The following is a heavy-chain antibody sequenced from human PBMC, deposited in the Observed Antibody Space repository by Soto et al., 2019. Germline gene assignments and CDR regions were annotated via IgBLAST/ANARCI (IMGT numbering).Heavy chain of an antibody. D-gene: IGHD5-18*01. V-gene: IGHV3-15*01. CDR1: GFTFNNGW. CDR3: ARPPYSYGPGYYFDF. J-gene: IGHJ4*02. CDR2: IKSRIAGGTT. Sequence: GGALRLSWAAPGFTFNNGWMSWGRQAPGKGLEWVSRIKSRIAGGTTDYSAPVQGRFTISRDDSKDTLYLQMNSLRAEDTAVYYCARPPYSYGPGYYFDFWGQGTLVTVSS.